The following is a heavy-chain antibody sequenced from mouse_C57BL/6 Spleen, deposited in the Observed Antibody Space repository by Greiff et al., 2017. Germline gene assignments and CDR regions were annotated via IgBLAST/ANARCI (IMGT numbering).Heavy chain of an antibody. J-gene: IGHJ1*03. CDR3: ARGDYGSSLYWYFDV. V-gene: IGHV1-31*01. D-gene: IGHD1-1*01. CDR1: GYSFTGSY. CDR2: IYPYNGVS. Sequence: VQLKVSGPELVKPGASVKISCKASGYSFTGSYMHWVKQSHGNILDWIGYIYPYNGVSSYNQKFKGKATLTVDKSSSTAYMGLRSLTSEDSAVYYCARGDYGSSLYWYFDVWGTGTTVTVSS.